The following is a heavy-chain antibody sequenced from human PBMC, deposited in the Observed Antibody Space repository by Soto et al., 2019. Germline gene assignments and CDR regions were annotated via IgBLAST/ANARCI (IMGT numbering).Heavy chain of an antibody. D-gene: IGHD1-7*01. CDR2: IIPIFGTA. CDR1: GGTFNSYA. Sequence: QVQLVQSGAEVKKPGSSVKVSCKASGGTFNSYAISWVRQAPGQGLEWMGGIIPIFGTANYAQKFQGRVTITADESTSTAYMELSSLRSEDTAVYYCARVRIGTTSYYFDYWGQGTLVTVSS. V-gene: IGHV1-69*12. J-gene: IGHJ4*02. CDR3: ARVRIGTTSYYFDY.